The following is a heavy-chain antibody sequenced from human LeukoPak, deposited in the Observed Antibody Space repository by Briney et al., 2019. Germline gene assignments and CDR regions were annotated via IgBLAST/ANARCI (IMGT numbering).Heavy chain of an antibody. CDR3: AKEYYDILTGPFDY. J-gene: IGHJ4*02. V-gene: IGHV3-30*02. Sequence: GGSLRLSCAASGFTFSSYGMHWVRQAPGKGLEWVAFIRYDGSNKYYADSVKGRFTISRDNSKNTLYLQMNSLRAEDTAVYYCAKEYYDILTGPFDYWGQGTLVTVSS. CDR1: GFTFSSYG. CDR2: IRYDGSNK. D-gene: IGHD3-9*01.